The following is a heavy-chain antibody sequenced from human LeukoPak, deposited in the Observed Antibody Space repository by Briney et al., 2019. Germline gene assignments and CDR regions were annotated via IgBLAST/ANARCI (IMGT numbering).Heavy chain of an antibody. CDR2: ISGSGGST. J-gene: IGHJ4*02. CDR3: AKSTDLPVPRYYFDY. V-gene: IGHV3-23*01. D-gene: IGHD3-10*02. Sequence: GGSLRLSCAASGFTFSSYAMSWVRQAPGKGLEWVSGISGSGGSTYYADSVKGRFTISRDNSKNTLYLQMNSLRAEDTAVYYCAKSTDLPVPRYYFDYWGQGTLVTVSS. CDR1: GFTFSSYA.